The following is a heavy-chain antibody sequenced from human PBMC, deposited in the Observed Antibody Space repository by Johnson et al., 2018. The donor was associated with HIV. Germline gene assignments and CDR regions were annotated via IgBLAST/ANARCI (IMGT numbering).Heavy chain of an antibody. D-gene: IGHD3-22*01. J-gene: IGHJ3*02. CDR2: ISYDGSNK. CDR1: GFTFSSYA. V-gene: IGHV3-30-3*01. CDR3: ARPVPDYYDSSGYYSAAFDI. Sequence: QVQLVESGGGVVQPGRSLRLSSAASGFTFSSYAMHWVRQAPGKGLEWVAIISYDGSNKYYADSVKGRFTISRDISKNTLYLQMNSLRAEDTAVYYCARPVPDYYDSSGYYSAAFDIWGQGTMVTVSS.